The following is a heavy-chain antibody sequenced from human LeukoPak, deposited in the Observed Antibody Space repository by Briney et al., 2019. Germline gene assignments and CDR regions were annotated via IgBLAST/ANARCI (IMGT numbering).Heavy chain of an antibody. CDR2: INWNGGST. D-gene: IGHD6-19*01. V-gene: IGHV3-20*04. Sequence: GGSLRLSCAASGFTFDDYGMSWVRQAPGKGLEWVSGINWNGGSTGYADSVKGRFTISRDNAKNSLYLQMNSLRAEHTALYYCARGFSSGWDDAFDIWGQGTMVTVSS. J-gene: IGHJ3*02. CDR1: GFTFDDYG. CDR3: ARGFSSGWDDAFDI.